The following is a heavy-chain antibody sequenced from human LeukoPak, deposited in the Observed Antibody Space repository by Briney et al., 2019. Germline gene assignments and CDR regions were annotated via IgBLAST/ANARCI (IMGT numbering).Heavy chain of an antibody. CDR3: ARVKLRPGAFDI. V-gene: IGHV4-39*07. Sequence: SETLSLTCTVSGGSIGGITYYWDWFRQPPGKGLEWIGEIYHSGSTNYNPSLKSRVTISVDKSKNQFSLKLSSVTAADTAVYYCARVKLRPGAFDIWGQGTMVTVSS. CDR1: GGSIGGITYY. CDR2: IYHSGST. D-gene: IGHD3-16*01. J-gene: IGHJ3*02.